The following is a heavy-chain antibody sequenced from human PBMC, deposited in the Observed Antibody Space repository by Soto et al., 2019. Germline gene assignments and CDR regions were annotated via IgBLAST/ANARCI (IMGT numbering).Heavy chain of an antibody. CDR3: ARLRRDWGDAFDL. V-gene: IGHV1-69*01. J-gene: IGHJ3*01. Sequence: QVQLVQSGADVKKPGSSVKVSCKTSGGSFGSSAISWVRQAPAQGLEWMGEIIPVFDKANYAQNFQDRLTITADESTGTVIIQLSSLRSDDTAVYFCARLRRDWGDAFDLWGQGTFVTVSS. CDR1: GGSFGSSA. D-gene: IGHD3-16*01. CDR2: IIPVFDKA.